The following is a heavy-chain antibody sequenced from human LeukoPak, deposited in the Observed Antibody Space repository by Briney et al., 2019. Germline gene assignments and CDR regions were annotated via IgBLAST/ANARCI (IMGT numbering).Heavy chain of an antibody. CDR1: GGSISSSNW. V-gene: IGHV4-4*02. J-gene: IGHJ4*02. D-gene: IGHD3-22*01. CDR2: IYHSGGT. CDR3: ARDSSGYPYYFDY. Sequence: SETLSLTCAVSGGSISSSNWWSWVRQPPGKGLEWIGEIYHSGGTNYNPSLKSRVTISVDKSKNQFSLKLSSVTAADTAVYYCARDSSGYPYYFDYWGQGTLVTVSS.